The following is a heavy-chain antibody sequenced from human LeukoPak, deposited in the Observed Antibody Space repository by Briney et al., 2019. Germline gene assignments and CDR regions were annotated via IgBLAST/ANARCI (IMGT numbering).Heavy chain of an antibody. J-gene: IGHJ4*02. CDR3: ARGHTIFGD. CDR1: GFTFSDYY. CDR2: INSDGSST. V-gene: IGHV3-74*01. D-gene: IGHD3-3*01. Sequence: GGSLRPSCAASGFTFSDYYMSWIRQAPGKGLVWASRINSDGSSTSYADSVKGRFTISRDNAKNTLYLQMNSLRAEDTAVYYCARGHTIFGDWGQGTLVTVSS.